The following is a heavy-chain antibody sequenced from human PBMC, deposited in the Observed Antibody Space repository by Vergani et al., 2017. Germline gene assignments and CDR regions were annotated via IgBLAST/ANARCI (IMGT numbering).Heavy chain of an antibody. CDR3: ARGRYYYGSGSYYRGRNFDY. CDR1: GGSFSGYY. V-gene: IGHV4-34*01. J-gene: IGHJ4*02. D-gene: IGHD3-10*01. CDR2: INHSGST. Sequence: QVQLQQWGAGLLKPSETLSLTCAVYGGSFSGYYWSWIRQPPGKGLEWIGEINHSGSTNYNPSLKSRVTISVDTSKNQFSLKLSSVTAADTAVSYCARGRYYYGSGSYYRGRNFDYWGQGTLVTVSS.